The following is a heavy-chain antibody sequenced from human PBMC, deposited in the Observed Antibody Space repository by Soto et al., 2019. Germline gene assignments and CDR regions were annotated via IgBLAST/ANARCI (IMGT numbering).Heavy chain of an antibody. CDR1: GGSFSGYY. CDR3: ARVERALYMVRGGDKRHFDY. CDR2: INHSGST. V-gene: IGHV4-34*01. D-gene: IGHD3-10*01. Sequence: SETLSLTCAVYGGSFSGYYWSWIRQPPGKGLEWIGEINHSGSTNYNPSLKSRVTISVDTSKNQFSLKLSSVTAADTAVYYCARVERALYMVRGGDKRHFDYWGQGTLVTVSS. J-gene: IGHJ4*02.